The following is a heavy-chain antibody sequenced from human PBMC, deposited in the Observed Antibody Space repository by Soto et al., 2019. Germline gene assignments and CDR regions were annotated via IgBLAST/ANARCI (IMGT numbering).Heavy chain of an antibody. CDR2: IYYSGST. V-gene: IGHV4-39*01. D-gene: IGHD3-22*01. J-gene: IGHJ4*02. Sequence: KTSETLSLTCTVSGGSISSSSYYWGWIRQPPGKGLEWIGSIYYSGSTYYNPSLKSRVTISVDTSKNQFSLKLSSVTAADTAVYYCARHASLLHYDSSGYLDYWGQGTLVTVSS. CDR1: GGSISSSSYY. CDR3: ARHASLLHYDSSGYLDY.